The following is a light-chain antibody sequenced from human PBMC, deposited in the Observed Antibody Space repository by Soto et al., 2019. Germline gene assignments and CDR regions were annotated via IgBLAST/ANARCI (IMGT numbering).Light chain of an antibody. CDR1: QGVGGW. CDR2: ATS. V-gene: IGKV1-12*01. J-gene: IGKJ3*01. CDR3: QQTHSLPPS. Sequence: IQMTQSPSSVSASVGARVPMTCRASQGVGGWLAWYQQKPGKAPKLLIYATSSLHSGVPSRFSGSGSGTDFTLSISSLQPEDFATYYCQQTHSLPPSFGPGTKVDIK.